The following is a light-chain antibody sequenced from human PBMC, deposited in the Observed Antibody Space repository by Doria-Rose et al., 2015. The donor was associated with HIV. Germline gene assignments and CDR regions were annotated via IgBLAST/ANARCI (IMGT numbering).Light chain of an antibody. J-gene: IGKJ1*01. V-gene: IGKV3-20*01. Sequence: DIVLTQSPGTLYLSPGERATLSCRASQSFSSTYLAWYQQNRGQAPSILIYDGSTSATGITDRISASGSGTDFTLTINRLETEDFALYFGHQYGTSWMSGQGTKLKI. CDR1: QSFSSTY. CDR3: HQYGTSWM. CDR2: DGS.